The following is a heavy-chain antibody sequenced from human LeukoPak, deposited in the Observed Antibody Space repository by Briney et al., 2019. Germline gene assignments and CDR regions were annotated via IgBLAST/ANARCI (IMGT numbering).Heavy chain of an antibody. V-gene: IGHV4-31*03. CDR2: IHYNGTN. J-gene: IGHJ4*02. Sequence: SQTLSLTCTVSPGSISSGDYYWSWIRQHPGKGLEWIGYIHYNGTNYYNPSLTSRVSISLDTSKNQFSLKLSSVTAADTAIYYCASQIVGAFFAYWGQGTLVTVSS. CDR1: PGSISSGDYY. CDR3: ASQIVGAFFAY. D-gene: IGHD1-26*01.